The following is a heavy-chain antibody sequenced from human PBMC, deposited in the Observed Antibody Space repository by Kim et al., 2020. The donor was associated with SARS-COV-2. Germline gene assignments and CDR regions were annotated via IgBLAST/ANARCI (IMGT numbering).Heavy chain of an antibody. Sequence: ANYAEKFQGRVTITADESTSTAYMELSSLRSEDTAVYYCARESSSWDNDYWGQGTLVTVSS. V-gene: IGHV1-69*01. D-gene: IGHD6-13*01. CDR3: ARESSSWDNDY. CDR2: A. J-gene: IGHJ4*02.